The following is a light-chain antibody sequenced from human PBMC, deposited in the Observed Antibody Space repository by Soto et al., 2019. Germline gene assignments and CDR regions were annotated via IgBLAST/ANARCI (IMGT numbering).Light chain of an antibody. Sequence: EIVMTQSPATLSVSPGKRATLSCRASQSVTNNLAWYQQKPGQAPRLLMYGASTRATGIPARFTGSGSGTEFTLTISSLQSEDFAVYYCQQYKNWPPAITFGQGTRLEIK. J-gene: IGKJ5*01. CDR1: QSVTNN. CDR3: QQYKNWPPAIT. V-gene: IGKV3-15*01. CDR2: GAS.